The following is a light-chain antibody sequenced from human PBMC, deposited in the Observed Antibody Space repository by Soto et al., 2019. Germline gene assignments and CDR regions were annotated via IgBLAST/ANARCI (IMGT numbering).Light chain of an antibody. Sequence: QSALTQPASVXGSPXXXXTISCTGTSSDVGSYNLVSWYQQHPGKAPKLMIYEGSKRPSGVSNRFSGSKSGNTASLTISGLQAEDEADYYCCSYAGSSTWVFGGGTKVTVL. CDR1: SSDVGSYNL. V-gene: IGLV2-23*01. CDR3: CSYAGSSTWV. J-gene: IGLJ3*02. CDR2: EGS.